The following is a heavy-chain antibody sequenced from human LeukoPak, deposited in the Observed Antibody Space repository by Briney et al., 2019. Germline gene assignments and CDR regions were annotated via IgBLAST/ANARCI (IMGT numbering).Heavy chain of an antibody. CDR1: GRSISSYY. J-gene: IGHJ4*02. CDR2: IYYSGST. V-gene: IGHV4-59*01. D-gene: IGHD3-22*01. Sequence: SETLSLTCTVSGRSISSYYWSWIRQPPGKGLEWIGYIYYSGSTNYNPSLKSRVTISVDTSKNQFSLKLSSVTAADTAVYYCARGSEYYYDSSNFDYWGQGTLVTVSS. CDR3: ARGSEYYYDSSNFDY.